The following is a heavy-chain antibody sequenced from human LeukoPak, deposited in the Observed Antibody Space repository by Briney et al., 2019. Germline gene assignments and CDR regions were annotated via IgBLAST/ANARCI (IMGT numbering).Heavy chain of an antibody. J-gene: IGHJ4*02. CDR1: GGTFSSYT. V-gene: IGHV1-69*04. Sequence: ASVKVSCKASGGTFSSYTISWVRQAPGQGLEWMGRIIPILGIANYAQKFRGRVTITADKSTSTAYMELSSLRSEDTAVYYCAREPHGADSGSYEDYWGQGTLVTVSS. CDR2: IIPILGIA. CDR3: AREPHGADSGSYEDY. D-gene: IGHD1-26*01.